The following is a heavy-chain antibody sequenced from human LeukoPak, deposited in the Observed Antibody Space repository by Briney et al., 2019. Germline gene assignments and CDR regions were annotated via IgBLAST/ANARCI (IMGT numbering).Heavy chain of an antibody. V-gene: IGHV1-18*04. J-gene: IGHJ3*02. D-gene: IGHD1-1*01. CDR2: ISAYNGNT. CDR3: ARVDTTGTWCAFDI. CDR1: GYTFTGYY. Sequence: GASVKVSCKASGYTFTGYYMHWVRQAPGQGLEWMGWISAYNGNTNYAQKLQGRVTMTTDTSTSTAYMELRSLRSDDTAVYYCARVDTTGTWCAFDIWGQGTMVTVSS.